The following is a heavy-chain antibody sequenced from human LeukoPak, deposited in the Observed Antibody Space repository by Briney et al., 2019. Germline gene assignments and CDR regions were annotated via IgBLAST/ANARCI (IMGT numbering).Heavy chain of an antibody. CDR3: ARGPDFWSGYLRY. J-gene: IGHJ4*02. V-gene: IGHV4-34*01. CDR2: INHSGST. CDR1: GGSFSGYY. D-gene: IGHD3-3*01. Sequence: SETLSLTCAVYGGSFSGYYWSWIRQPPGKGLEWIGEINHSGSTNYNPSLKSRVTILVDTSKNQFSLKLSSVAAADTAVYYCARGPDFWSGYLRYWGQGTLVTVSS.